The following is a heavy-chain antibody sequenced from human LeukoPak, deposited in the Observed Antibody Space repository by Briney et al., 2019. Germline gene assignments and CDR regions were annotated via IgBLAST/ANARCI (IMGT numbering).Heavy chain of an antibody. V-gene: IGHV1-2*02. D-gene: IGHD6-6*01. CDR1: GYTFTGYY. CDR2: INPNSGGT. CDR3: ARGGPPVIAARNSYYYYTDV. J-gene: IGHJ6*03. Sequence: ASVKVSCKASGYTFTGYYMHWVRQAPGQGLEWMGWINPNSGGTNYAQKFQGRVTMTRDTSIITAYMELSRLTSDDTAVYYCARGGPPVIAARNSYYYYTDVWGKGTTVTVSS.